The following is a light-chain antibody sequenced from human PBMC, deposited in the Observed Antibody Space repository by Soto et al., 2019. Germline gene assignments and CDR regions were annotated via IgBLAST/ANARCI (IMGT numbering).Light chain of an antibody. CDR3: QQYVSSPWA. V-gene: IGKV3-20*01. CDR2: GAS. CDR1: QSVSSSF. Sequence: IVLAQSPGTLSLSRGESATLSCRASQSVSSSFLAWYQQKAGQAPRLLIYGASRRATGIPDRFSGSGSGTDFTLTISRLEPEDFAVYYCQQYVSSPWAFGQGTKVDIK. J-gene: IGKJ1*01.